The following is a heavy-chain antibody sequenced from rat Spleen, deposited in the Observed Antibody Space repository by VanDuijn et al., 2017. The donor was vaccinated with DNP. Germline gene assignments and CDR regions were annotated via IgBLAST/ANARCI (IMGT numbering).Heavy chain of an antibody. CDR1: GFTFSDYY. CDR2: VSDDAGNT. V-gene: IGHV5-25*01. CDR3: AKHDGTEGIDFDY. J-gene: IGHJ2*01. D-gene: IGHD1-11*01. Sequence: EVQLVASGGGIVQPGRSLKISCAASGFTFSDYYMAWVRQAPTKGLEWVASVSDDAGNTYYRDSVKGRFTISRDNAKSSLSLQMDSLRSEDTATYYCAKHDGTEGIDFDYWGQGVMVTVSS.